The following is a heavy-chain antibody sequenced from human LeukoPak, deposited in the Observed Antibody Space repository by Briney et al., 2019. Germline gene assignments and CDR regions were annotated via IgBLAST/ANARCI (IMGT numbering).Heavy chain of an antibody. J-gene: IGHJ6*02. Sequence: GGSLRLSCAASGFTFDDYAMHWVRQAPGKGLEWVSGISWNSGSIGYADSVRGRFTISRDNAKNSLYLQMNSLRAEDTALYYCATQKYSSSRYYYGMDVWGQGTTVTVSS. D-gene: IGHD6-13*01. CDR2: ISWNSGSI. CDR1: GFTFDDYA. CDR3: ATQKYSSSRYYYGMDV. V-gene: IGHV3-9*01.